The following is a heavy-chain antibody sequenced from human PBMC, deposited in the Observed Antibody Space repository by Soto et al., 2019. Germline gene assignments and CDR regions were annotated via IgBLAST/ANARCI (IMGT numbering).Heavy chain of an antibody. CDR3: ARESRYCSGGSCYFLPGIDY. Sequence: QVQLVQSGAEERKAGSSVKVSCKASGGTFSSYAISWVRQAPGQGLVWMGGIIPIFRTANYAQKFQGRVTITADESTSTAYMELSSLRSEDTAVYYCARESRYCSGGSCYFLPGIDYWGQGTLVTVSS. D-gene: IGHD2-15*01. J-gene: IGHJ4*02. CDR1: GGTFSSYA. V-gene: IGHV1-69*12. CDR2: IIPIFRTA.